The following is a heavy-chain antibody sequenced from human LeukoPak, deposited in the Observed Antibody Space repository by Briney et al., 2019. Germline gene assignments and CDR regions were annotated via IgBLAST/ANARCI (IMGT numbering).Heavy chain of an antibody. D-gene: IGHD6-13*01. J-gene: IGHJ4*02. CDR2: ISSRSSDT. Sequence: QPGGSLRLSCAASGFTFSRYSMNWVRQAPGKGLEWVSHISSRSSDTYYADSVKGRFTISRDNAKNSLYLQMNSLRAEDTAVYYCARETFWVGSSWTSAFDYWGQGTLVTVSS. V-gene: IGHV3-48*04. CDR3: ARETFWVGSSWTSAFDY. CDR1: GFTFSRYS.